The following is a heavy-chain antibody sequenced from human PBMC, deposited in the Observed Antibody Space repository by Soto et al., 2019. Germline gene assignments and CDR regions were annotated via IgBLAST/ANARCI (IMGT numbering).Heavy chain of an antibody. CDR1: GFTFSSYA. Sequence: EVQLLESGGGLVQPGGSLRLSCAASGFTFSSYAMSWVRQAPGQGLEWVSAISGSGGSTYYADSVKGRFTISRDNSKNTLYLQMNSLRAEDTAVYYCAKAFGSSSWFQNWFDPWGQGTLVTVSS. CDR2: ISGSGGST. J-gene: IGHJ5*02. D-gene: IGHD6-13*01. CDR3: AKAFGSSSWFQNWFDP. V-gene: IGHV3-23*01.